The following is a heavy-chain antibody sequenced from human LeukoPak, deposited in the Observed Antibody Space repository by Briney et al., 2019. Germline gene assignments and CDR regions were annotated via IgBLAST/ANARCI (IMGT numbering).Heavy chain of an antibody. V-gene: IGHV1-3*01. J-gene: IGHJ4*02. D-gene: IGHD3-16*02. CDR1: GYTFTSYA. Sequence: ASVKVSCKASGYTFTSYAMHWVRQAPGQGLEWMGWINAGNGNTKYSQKFQGRVTITRDTSASTAYMELSSLRSEDTAVYYCARGASYDYVWGSYPIGDYWGQGTLVTVSS. CDR2: INAGNGNT. CDR3: ARGASYDYVWGSYPIGDY.